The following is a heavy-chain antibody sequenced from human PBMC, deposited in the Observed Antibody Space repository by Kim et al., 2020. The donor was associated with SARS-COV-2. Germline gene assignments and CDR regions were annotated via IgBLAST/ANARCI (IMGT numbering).Heavy chain of an antibody. Sequence: SETLSLTCAVYGGSFSGYYWSWIRQPPGKGLEWIGEINHSGSTNYNPSLKSRVTISVDTSKNQFSLKLSSVTAADTAVYYCAKLRYFDWLLSWGQGTLVT. CDR1: GGSFSGYY. V-gene: IGHV4-34*01. J-gene: IGHJ4*02. CDR3: AKLRYFDWLLS. D-gene: IGHD3-9*01. CDR2: INHSGST.